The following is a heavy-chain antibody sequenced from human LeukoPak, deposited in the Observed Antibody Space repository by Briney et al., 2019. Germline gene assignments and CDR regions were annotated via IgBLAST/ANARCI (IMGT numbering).Heavy chain of an antibody. CDR3: ARADDY. Sequence: PGKGLEWIGEINHSGSTNYNPSLKSRVTISVDTSKNQFSLKLSSVTAADTAVYYCARADDYWGQGTLVTVSS. J-gene: IGHJ4*02. CDR2: INHSGST. V-gene: IGHV4-34*01.